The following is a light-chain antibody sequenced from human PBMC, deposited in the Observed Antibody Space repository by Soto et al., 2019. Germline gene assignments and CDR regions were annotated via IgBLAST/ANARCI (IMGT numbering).Light chain of an antibody. Sequence: QSALTQPASVSGSPGRSITISCNGTSSDVGGYNYVSWYQQHPGKAPKLMIYDVSNRPSGVSNRFSGSKSGNTASLTISGLQAEDEADYYCSSYRSRSTLGVFGGGTKLTVL. CDR3: SSYRSRSTLGV. J-gene: IGLJ2*01. CDR1: SSDVGGYNY. V-gene: IGLV2-14*01. CDR2: DVS.